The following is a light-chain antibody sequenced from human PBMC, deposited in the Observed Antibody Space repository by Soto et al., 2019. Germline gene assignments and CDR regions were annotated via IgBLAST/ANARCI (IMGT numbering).Light chain of an antibody. CDR3: RSYATSTTVV. CDR2: DIS. Sequence: QSALTQPASVSGSPGQSITISCTGTSSDVGGYNYVSWYQQHPGRAPQLMIYDISNRHSGVSNRFSGSRSGNTASLTISGLKAEDEADYYCRSYATSTTVVFGGGTKLTVL. J-gene: IGLJ2*01. V-gene: IGLV2-14*03. CDR1: SSDVGGYNY.